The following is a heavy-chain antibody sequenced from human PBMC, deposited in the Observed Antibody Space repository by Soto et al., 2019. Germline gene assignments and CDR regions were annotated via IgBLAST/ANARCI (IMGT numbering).Heavy chain of an antibody. D-gene: IGHD3-9*01. J-gene: IGHJ6*03. Sequence: GASVKVSCKASGYTFTSYDINWVRQATGQGLEWMGWMNPNSGNTGYAQKFQGRVTMTRNTSISTAYMELSSLRSEDTAVYYCARGGGRYFDWLLDYYYYYMDVWGKGTTVTVSS. CDR3: ARGGGRYFDWLLDYYYYYMDV. V-gene: IGHV1-8*01. CDR2: MNPNSGNT. CDR1: GYTFTSYD.